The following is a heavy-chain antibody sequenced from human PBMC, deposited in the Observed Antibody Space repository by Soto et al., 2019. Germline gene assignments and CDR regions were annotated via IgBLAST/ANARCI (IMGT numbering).Heavy chain of an antibody. V-gene: IGHV3-73*02. CDR1: GFTFRGSA. CDR2: IRTKANSYAT. J-gene: IGHJ6*02. D-gene: IGHD2-15*01. Sequence: EVQLVESGGGLVQPGESLKLSCAASGFTFRGSAMHWVRQASGKGLEWVGRIRTKANSYATAYAASVQGRFTISRDDSESAAYRQMNSVKAEDTAVYYCTGSLLAYCSGGKCHADYYYYGMDVWGPGTAVTVSS. CDR3: TGSLLAYCSGGKCHADYYYYGMDV.